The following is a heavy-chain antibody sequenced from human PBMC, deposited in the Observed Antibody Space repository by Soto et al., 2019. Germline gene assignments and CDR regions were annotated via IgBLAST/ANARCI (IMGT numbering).Heavy chain of an antibody. V-gene: IGHV3-7*03. D-gene: IGHD2-21*01. Sequence: QLVESGGGLVQPGGSLRLSCVGSGFTFSTYWMTWVRQAPGKGLEWVANIKQDGSEKYYVDSVRGRFTISRDNAKNSVYLDMNTLRAGDTAVYYCASSVLLDSADGLDVWGPGTMVTVSS. J-gene: IGHJ3*01. CDR1: GFTFSTYW. CDR2: IKQDGSEK. CDR3: ASSVLLDSADGLDV.